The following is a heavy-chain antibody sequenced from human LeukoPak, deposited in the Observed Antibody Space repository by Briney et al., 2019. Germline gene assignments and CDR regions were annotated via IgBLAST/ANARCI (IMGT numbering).Heavy chain of an antibody. D-gene: IGHD1-26*01. CDR1: GYTFTDYG. J-gene: IGHJ5*02. CDR2: ISNYNGNT. V-gene: IGHV1-18*01. Sequence: ASVKVSCKASGYTFTDYGISWVRQAPGQGLEWMGWISNYNGNTHYAQKLQGRVTTTTDTSTNTAYMELRSLRSDDTAVYYCARTLGATIRWFDPWGQGTLVTVSS. CDR3: ARTLGATIRWFDP.